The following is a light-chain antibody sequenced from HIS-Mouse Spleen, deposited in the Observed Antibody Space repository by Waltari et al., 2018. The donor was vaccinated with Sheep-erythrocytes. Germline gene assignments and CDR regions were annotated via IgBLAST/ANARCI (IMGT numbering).Light chain of an antibody. V-gene: IGLV2-23*01. CDR1: ISDVGSYNL. Sequence: PGQSITISCTGTISDVGSYNLVSWYQQHPGKAPKLMIYEGSKRPSGVSNRFSGSKSGNTASLTISGLQAEDEADYYCCSYAGSSTPWVFGGGTKLTVL. J-gene: IGLJ3*02. CDR2: EGS. CDR3: CSYAGSSTPWV.